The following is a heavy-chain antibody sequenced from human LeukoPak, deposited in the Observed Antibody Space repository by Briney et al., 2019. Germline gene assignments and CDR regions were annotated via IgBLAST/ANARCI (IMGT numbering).Heavy chain of an antibody. CDR1: GYTFTSYA. V-gene: IGHV1-3*01. J-gene: IGHJ4*02. CDR2: INAGNGNT. D-gene: IGHD3-22*01. CDR3: ARAPLQYYVSSGYYTGLSFDY. Sequence: ASVKVSCKASGYTFTSYAMHSVRQAPGQRLEWMGWINAGNGNTKYSQKFQGRVTFTRDTSASTAYMELSSLRSEDTAVYYCARAPLQYYVSSGYYTGLSFDYWGQGTLVTVSS.